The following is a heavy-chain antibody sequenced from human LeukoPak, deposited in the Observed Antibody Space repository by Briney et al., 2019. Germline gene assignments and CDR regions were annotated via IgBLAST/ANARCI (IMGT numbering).Heavy chain of an antibody. J-gene: IGHJ4*02. D-gene: IGHD6-19*01. Sequence: GGSLGLSCAAPGFMFHDYAIHWVRQAPGKGLEWVSLISGDGGSTFYADSVRGRFTISRDNSKNSLYLQMNSLRSDDTALYYCARESESSGWYDYWGQGTLVTVSS. V-gene: IGHV3-43*02. CDR3: ARESESSGWYDY. CDR2: ISGDGGST. CDR1: GFMFHDYA.